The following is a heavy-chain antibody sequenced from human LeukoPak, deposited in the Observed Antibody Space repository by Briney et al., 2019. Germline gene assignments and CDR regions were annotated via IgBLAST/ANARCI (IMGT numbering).Heavy chain of an antibody. D-gene: IGHD3-3*01. CDR3: ARVPITIHYYYGMDV. Sequence: SETLSLTCTVSGASVSSNSYHWSWIRQAPGKGLEWIGEINHSGSTNYNPSLKSRVTISVDTSKNQFSLKLSSVTAADTAVYYCARVPITIHYYYGMDVWGQGTTVTVSS. CDR2: INHSGST. V-gene: IGHV4-39*07. CDR1: GASVSSNSYH. J-gene: IGHJ6*02.